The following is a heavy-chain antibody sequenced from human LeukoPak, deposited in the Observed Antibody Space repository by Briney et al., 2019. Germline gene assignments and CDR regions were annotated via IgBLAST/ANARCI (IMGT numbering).Heavy chain of an antibody. J-gene: IGHJ4*02. CDR2: ISSSSSYI. Sequence: GGSLRLSCAASGFTFSSYSMNWVRQAPGKGLEWVSSISSSSSYIYYADSVKGRFTISRDNSKNTLYLQMNSLRGEDTAMYYCAKEGSEGATASTGLEFWGQGTQVSVSS. V-gene: IGHV3-21*04. D-gene: IGHD1-26*01. CDR3: AKEGSEGATASTGLEF. CDR1: GFTFSSYS.